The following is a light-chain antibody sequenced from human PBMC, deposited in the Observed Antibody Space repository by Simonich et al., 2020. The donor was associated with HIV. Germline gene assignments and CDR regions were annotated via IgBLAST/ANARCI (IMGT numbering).Light chain of an antibody. CDR1: QSVLHTSNNKNY. CDR3: QQYYSTPLT. CDR2: WAS. V-gene: IGKV4-1*01. J-gene: IGKJ4*01. Sequence: DIVVTQSPDSLPVSLGERATINCKSSQSVLHTSNNKNYLAWYQQKPGQPPMLLIYWASTRESGVPDRFSGSGSGTLFTLTISSLQAEDVAVYYCQQYYSTPLTFGGGTKVEIK.